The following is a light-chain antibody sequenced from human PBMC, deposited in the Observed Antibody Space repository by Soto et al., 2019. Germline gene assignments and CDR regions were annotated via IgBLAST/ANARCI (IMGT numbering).Light chain of an antibody. J-gene: IGKJ4*01. V-gene: IGKV1-6*01. CDR3: LQDYKYPLT. Sequence: AIQMTQSPSSLSASVGDRVTITCRASQGIRNDLGWYQQKPGKAPKLLIYAASSLQSGVPSRFSGSGSGTDFTLTISSLQHEDFATYYCLQDYKYPLTFGGETKVQIK. CDR2: AAS. CDR1: QGIRND.